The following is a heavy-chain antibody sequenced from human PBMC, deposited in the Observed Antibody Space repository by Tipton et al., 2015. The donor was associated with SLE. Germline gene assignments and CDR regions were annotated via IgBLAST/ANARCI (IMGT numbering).Heavy chain of an antibody. V-gene: IGHV3-23*01. CDR1: GFTFSNYA. D-gene: IGHD3-10*01. J-gene: IGHJ4*02. CDR3: ARDGGYGSLPDCFDY. Sequence: SLRLSCAASGFTFSNYAMSWVRQAPGKGLEWVSAISGSGTSTYYADSVKGRFTISRDNSKNTLYLQMNSLRAEDTAVYYCARDGGYGSLPDCFDYWGQGTLVTVSS. CDR2: ISGSGTST.